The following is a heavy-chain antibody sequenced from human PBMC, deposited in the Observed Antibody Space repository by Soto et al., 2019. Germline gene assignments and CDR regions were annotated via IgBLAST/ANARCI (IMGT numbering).Heavy chain of an antibody. V-gene: IGHV1-69*13. J-gene: IGHJ5*02. D-gene: IGHD3-22*01. CDR1: GGTFNSYD. CDR2: IIPIVETP. Sequence: GASVKVSCKASGGTFNSYDINWVRQAPGQGLEWMGGIIPIVETPKCAQKFQGRVTITADESTNTVYMELSSLRSEDTAMYYCARLSRPNYYDTSGFFKDNWFDPWGQGTLVTVSS. CDR3: ARLSRPNYYDTSGFFKDNWFDP.